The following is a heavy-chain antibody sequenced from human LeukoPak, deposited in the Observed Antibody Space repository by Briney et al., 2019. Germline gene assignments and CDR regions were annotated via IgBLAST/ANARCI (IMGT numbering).Heavy chain of an antibody. CDR3: ARGITIFGPAPDY. CDR1: GGTFSSYA. V-gene: IGHV1-69*01. Sequence: SVEVSCKASGGTFSSYAISWVRQAPGQGLEWMGGIIPIFGTANYAQKFQGRVTITADVSTSTAYMELSSLRSEDTAVYYCARGITIFGPAPDYWGQGTLVTVSS. J-gene: IGHJ4*02. CDR2: IIPIFGTA. D-gene: IGHD3-3*01.